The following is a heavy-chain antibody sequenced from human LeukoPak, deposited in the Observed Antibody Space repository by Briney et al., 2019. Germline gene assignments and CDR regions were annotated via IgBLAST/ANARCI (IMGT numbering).Heavy chain of an antibody. V-gene: IGHV3-43*02. CDR3: AKDISRNFVVVPAADY. CDR1: GFTFDDYA. D-gene: IGHD2-2*01. J-gene: IGHJ4*02. CDR2: ISGDGGST. Sequence: GGSLRLSCAASGFTFDDYAMHWVRQPPGKSLEWVSLISGDGGSTYYADSVKGRFTVSRGNSKNSLYLQMNSLRTEDTALYYCAKDISRNFVVVPAADYWGQGTLVTVSS.